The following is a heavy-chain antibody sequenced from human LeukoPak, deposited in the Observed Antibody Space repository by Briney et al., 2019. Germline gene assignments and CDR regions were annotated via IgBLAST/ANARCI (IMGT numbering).Heavy chain of an antibody. CDR2: IKQDGSEK. V-gene: IGHV3-7*01. CDR3: AGDLNWNPLDY. CDR1: GFTFSSYW. J-gene: IGHJ4*02. D-gene: IGHD1-1*01. Sequence: GGSLRLSCAASGFTFSSYWMSWVRQAPGKGLEWVANIKQDGSEKYYVDSVKGRFTISRDNAENSLYLQMNSLRAEDTAVYYCAGDLNWNPLDYWGQGTLVTVSS.